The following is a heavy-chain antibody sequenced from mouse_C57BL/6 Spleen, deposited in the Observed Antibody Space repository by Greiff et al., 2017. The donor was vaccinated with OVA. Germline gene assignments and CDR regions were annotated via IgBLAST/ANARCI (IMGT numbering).Heavy chain of an antibody. V-gene: IGHV3-6*01. J-gene: IGHJ2*01. CDR2: ISYDGSN. CDR1: GYSINSGYY. Sequence: EVQLQQSGPGLVKPSQSLSLSCSVTGYSINSGYYWNWIRQFPGNKLEWMGYISYDGSNNYNSSLKNRISITRDTSKNQFFLKLNSVTTEDTATYYCASSYYSNFYFDYWGQGTTLTVSS. D-gene: IGHD2-12*01. CDR3: ASSYYSNFYFDY.